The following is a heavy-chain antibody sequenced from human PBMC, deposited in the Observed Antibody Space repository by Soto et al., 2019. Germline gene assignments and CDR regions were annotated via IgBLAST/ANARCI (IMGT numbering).Heavy chain of an antibody. Sequence: GGSLRLSCAASGFTFSNAWMSWVRQAPGKGLEWVGRIKSKTDGGTTDYAAPVKGRFTISRDDSKNTLYLQMNSLKTEDTAVYYCTARYNWKHKPNYYYYYYMDVWGKGTTVTVSS. CDR1: GFTFSNAW. D-gene: IGHD1-20*01. J-gene: IGHJ6*03. CDR3: TARYNWKHKPNYYYYYYMDV. CDR2: IKSKTDGGTT. V-gene: IGHV3-15*01.